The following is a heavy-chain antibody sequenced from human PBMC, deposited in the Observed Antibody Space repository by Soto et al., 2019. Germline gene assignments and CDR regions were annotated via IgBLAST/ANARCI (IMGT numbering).Heavy chain of an antibody. CDR3: ARDYVWGSYRSNTFDY. D-gene: IGHD3-16*02. V-gene: IGHV1-3*01. CDR2: INAGNGNT. Sequence: QVQLVQSGAEVKKPGASVKVSCKASGYTFTSYAMHWVRQAPGQRLEWMGWINAGNGNTKYSQKFQGRVTITRDTSASTAYMELSSLRSEDTAVYYCARDYVWGSYRSNTFDYWGQGTLVTVSS. J-gene: IGHJ4*02. CDR1: GYTFTSYA.